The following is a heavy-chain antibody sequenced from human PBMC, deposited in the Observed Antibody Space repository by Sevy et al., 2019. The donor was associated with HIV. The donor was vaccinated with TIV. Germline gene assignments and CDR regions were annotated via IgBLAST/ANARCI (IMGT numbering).Heavy chain of an antibody. CDR3: ARDRWRFVEWLRVAFDI. Sequence: GGSLRLSCTASGFSFSGYAMHWVRQAPGKGLEWVVGISEDGSGKYYVDSVKDRFTISRDNSENTLYLEMNSLRSEDTAIYYCARDRWRFVEWLRVAFDIWGQGTMVTVSS. J-gene: IGHJ3*02. CDR1: GFSFSGYA. D-gene: IGHD3-3*01. CDR2: ISEDGSGK. V-gene: IGHV3-30-3*01.